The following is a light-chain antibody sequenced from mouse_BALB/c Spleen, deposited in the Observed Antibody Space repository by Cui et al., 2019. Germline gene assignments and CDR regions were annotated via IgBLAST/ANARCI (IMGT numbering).Light chain of an antibody. V-gene: IGKV4-68*01. Sequence: QIVLTQSPALMSASPGEKVTMTCSASSSVSYMYWYQQKPRSSPKPWIYLTSNLASGVPARFSGSGSGTSYSLTSSSMEAEDAATYYCQQWSSNPTFGSGTKLEIK. J-gene: IGKJ4*01. CDR2: LTS. CDR1: SSVSY. CDR3: QQWSSNPT.